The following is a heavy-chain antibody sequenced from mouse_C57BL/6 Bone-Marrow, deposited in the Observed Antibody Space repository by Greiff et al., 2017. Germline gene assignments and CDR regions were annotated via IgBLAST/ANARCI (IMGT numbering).Heavy chain of an antibody. V-gene: IGHV1-19*01. CDR3: ARNGGYRAWFTY. CDR1: GYTFTDYY. J-gene: IGHJ3*01. Sequence: EVQLQQSGPVLVKPGASVKMSCKASGYTFTDYYMNWVKQSHGKSLEWIGVINPYNGGTSYNQKFKGKATLTVDKSSSTAYMELNSLTSEDSAVYYCARNGGYRAWFTYWGQGTLVTVSA. CDR2: INPYNGGT. D-gene: IGHD2-3*01.